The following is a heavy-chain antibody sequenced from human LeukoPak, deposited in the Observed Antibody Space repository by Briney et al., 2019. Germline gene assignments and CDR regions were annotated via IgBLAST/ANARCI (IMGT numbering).Heavy chain of an antibody. V-gene: IGHV3-23*01. CDR3: AKDRCSSTSCRGYFES. CDR1: GFTFSSYA. D-gene: IGHD2-2*01. J-gene: IGHJ4*02. Sequence: PGGSLRLSCAASGFTFSSYAMSWVRQAPGKGLEWVSAISGSGENTNYADSVKGRFTMSRDNSRNMLYLQMDSLRAEDTAVYYCAKDRCSSTSCRGYFESWGQGALVSVSS. CDR2: ISGSGENT.